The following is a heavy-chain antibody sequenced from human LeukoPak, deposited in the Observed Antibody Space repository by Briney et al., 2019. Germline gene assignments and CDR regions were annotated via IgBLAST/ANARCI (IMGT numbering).Heavy chain of an antibody. V-gene: IGHV4-59*01. CDR3: ARRGYYGSRSRPIVNWFDP. J-gene: IGHJ5*02. D-gene: IGHD3-10*01. CDR1: GGSISGYY. CDR2: IHYSGST. Sequence: PSETQSLTCTVSGGSISGYYWNWIRQPPGKGLEWIGYIHYSGSTNYSPSLKSRVTISVDTSKNQFSLKLSSVTAADTAVYYCARRGYYGSRSRPIVNWFDPWGQGTLVTVSS.